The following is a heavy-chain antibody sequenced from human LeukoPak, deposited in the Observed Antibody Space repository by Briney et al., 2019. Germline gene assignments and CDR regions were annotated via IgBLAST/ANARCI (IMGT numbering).Heavy chain of an antibody. CDR2: ISYDGSNK. J-gene: IGHJ4*02. Sequence: PGGSLRLSCAASGFTLSSYAMHWVRQAPGKGLEWVAVISYDGSNKYYADSVKGRFTISRDNSKNTLYLQMNSLRAEDTAVYYCARDSYYDYVWGSYRYTGTHFDYWGQGTLVTVSS. CDR3: ARDSYYDYVWGSYRYTGTHFDY. V-gene: IGHV3-30-3*01. D-gene: IGHD3-16*02. CDR1: GFTLSSYA.